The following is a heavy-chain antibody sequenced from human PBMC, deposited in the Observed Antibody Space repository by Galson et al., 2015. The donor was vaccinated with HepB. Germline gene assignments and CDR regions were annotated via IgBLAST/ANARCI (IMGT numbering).Heavy chain of an antibody. D-gene: IGHD3-10*01. CDR1: GFTFSNYA. V-gene: IGHV3-30-3*01. CDR3: ARDQRRYYGTGSYPPGYYYGRDV. J-gene: IGHJ6*02. Sequence: SLRLSCAASGFTFSNYAMHWVRQAPGKGLEWVAVISYDGSNKYYADSVKGRFTVSRDNSKNTLYLQMNSLRAEDTAVYYCARDQRRYYGTGSYPPGYYYGRDVWVPVTPGTVS. CDR2: ISYDGSNK.